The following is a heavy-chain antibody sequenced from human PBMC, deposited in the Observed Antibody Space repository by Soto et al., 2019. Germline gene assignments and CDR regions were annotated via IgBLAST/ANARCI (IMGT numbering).Heavy chain of an antibody. Sequence: EVQLVESGGGLVQPGRSLRLSCATSGFTFDDYAMHWVRQAPGKGLEWVSGISWNSGIIGYADSVKGRFTISRDNAKNSLYLQMNSLRAEDTALYYCAKAGSGYRGWFAPWGQGTLVTVSS. D-gene: IGHD5-12*01. CDR3: AKAGSGYRGWFAP. V-gene: IGHV3-9*01. CDR1: GFTFDDYA. CDR2: ISWNSGII. J-gene: IGHJ5*02.